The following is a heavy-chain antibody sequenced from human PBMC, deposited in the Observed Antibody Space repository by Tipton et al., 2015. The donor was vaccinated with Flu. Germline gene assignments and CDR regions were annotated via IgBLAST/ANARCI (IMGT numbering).Heavy chain of an antibody. CDR2: MYVSGST. CDR1: GGSMSSFY. J-gene: IGHJ4*02. V-gene: IGHV4-4*07. Sequence: TLSLTCTVSGGSMSSFYWTWIRQPAGKGLERIGRMYVSGSTKYNPSLKSRVTMSVDTSKNQSSLKLSSVTAADTAVYYCARLDPTGPQDCWGQGILVTVSS. D-gene: IGHD2-8*02. CDR3: ARLDPTGPQDC.